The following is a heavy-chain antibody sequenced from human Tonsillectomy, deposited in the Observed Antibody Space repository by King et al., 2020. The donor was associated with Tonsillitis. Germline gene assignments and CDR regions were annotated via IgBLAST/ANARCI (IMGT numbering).Heavy chain of an antibody. CDR1: GGSISSSSYY. Sequence: QLQESGPGLVKPSETLSLTCTVSGGSISSSSYYWGWIRQPPGKGLEWIGSIYYSGRTYYNPSLKSRVTMSVDTSNNQFSLKLSSVTAADTAVYYCARGSRLGIYYFDYWGQGTLVTVSS. V-gene: IGHV4-39*01. J-gene: IGHJ4*02. CDR2: IYYSGRT. CDR3: ARGSRLGIYYFDY. D-gene: IGHD3-22*01.